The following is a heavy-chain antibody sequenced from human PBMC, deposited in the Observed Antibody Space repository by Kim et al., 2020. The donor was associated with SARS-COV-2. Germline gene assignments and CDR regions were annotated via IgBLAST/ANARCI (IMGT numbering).Heavy chain of an antibody. J-gene: IGHJ6*02. CDR3: ARALLWFGESNSYYYGMDV. CDR1: GGSFSGYY. V-gene: IGHV4-34*01. Sequence: SETLSLTCAVYGGSFSGYYWRWIRQPPGKGLEWIGEINHSGSTNYNPSLKSRVTISVETSKNQFSLKLSSVTAADTAVYYCARALLWFGESNSYYYGMDVWGQGTTVTVSS. D-gene: IGHD3-10*01. CDR2: INHSGST.